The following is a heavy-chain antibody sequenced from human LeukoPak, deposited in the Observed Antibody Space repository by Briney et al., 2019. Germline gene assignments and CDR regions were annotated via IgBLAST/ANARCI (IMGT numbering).Heavy chain of an antibody. D-gene: IGHD2-15*01. CDR3: AKDHQFDFDY. V-gene: IGHV1-18*01. CDR1: GYTFTSYG. J-gene: IGHJ4*02. CDR2: ISAYNGNT. Sequence: GASVKVSCKASGYTFTSYGISWVRQAPGQGLEWMGWISAYNGNTNYAQKFQGRVTMTTDTSTSTAFVELRSLRSDDTAVYYCAKDHQFDFDYWGQGTLVTVSS.